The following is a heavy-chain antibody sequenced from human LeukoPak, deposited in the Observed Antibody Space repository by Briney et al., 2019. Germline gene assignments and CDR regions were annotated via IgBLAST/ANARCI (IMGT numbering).Heavy chain of an antibody. J-gene: IGHJ5*02. CDR2: ISGSGGST. Sequence: GGSLRLSCAASGFTFSNYAMSWVRQAPGKGLEWVSSISGSGGSTYHADSVKGRFTIPRDNSKNTLSLQMNSLRAEDTAVYYCAKNPEVVVTAVSWFDPWGQGTLVTVSS. CDR3: AKNPEVVVTAVSWFDP. V-gene: IGHV3-23*01. CDR1: GFTFSNYA. D-gene: IGHD2-21*02.